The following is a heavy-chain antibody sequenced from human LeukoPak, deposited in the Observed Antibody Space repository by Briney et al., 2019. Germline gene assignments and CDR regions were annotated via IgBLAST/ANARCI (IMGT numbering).Heavy chain of an antibody. CDR2: IIPIFGTA. CDR1: GYTFTSYG. V-gene: IGHV1-69*05. J-gene: IGHJ4*02. Sequence: SVKVSCKASGYTFTSYGISWVRQAPGQGLEWMGRIIPIFGTANYAQKFQGRVTITTDESTSTAYMELSSLRSEDTAVYYCARDGSGYSYGYDYWGQGTLVTVSS. D-gene: IGHD5-18*01. CDR3: ARDGSGYSYGYDY.